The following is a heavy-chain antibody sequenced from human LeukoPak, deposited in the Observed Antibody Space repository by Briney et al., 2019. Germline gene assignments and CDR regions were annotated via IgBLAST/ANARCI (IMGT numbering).Heavy chain of an antibody. D-gene: IGHD4-17*01. V-gene: IGHV4-39*01. J-gene: IGHJ3*01. CDR1: GGSISSPNYY. CDR2: IFYTGSP. CDR3: ARRIYYGDNGAFDV. Sequence: PSETLSLTCTVSGGSISSPNYYWGWIRQPPGKGLESIGSIFYTGSPYYNPSFKSRVTISVDASENQFSLKMSSVTTADTAVYYCARRIYYGDNGAFDVWGQGTMVTVSS.